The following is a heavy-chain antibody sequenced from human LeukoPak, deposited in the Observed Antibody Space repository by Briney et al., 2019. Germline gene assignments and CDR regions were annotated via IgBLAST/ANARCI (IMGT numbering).Heavy chain of an antibody. CDR2: ISSSSSYI. Sequence: WVSSISSSSSYIYYADSVKGRFTISRDNAKNSLYLQMNSLRAEDTAVYYCARDNVKTAFDPWGQGTLVTVSS. CDR3: ARDNVKTAFDP. V-gene: IGHV3-21*01. D-gene: IGHD1-1*01. J-gene: IGHJ5*02.